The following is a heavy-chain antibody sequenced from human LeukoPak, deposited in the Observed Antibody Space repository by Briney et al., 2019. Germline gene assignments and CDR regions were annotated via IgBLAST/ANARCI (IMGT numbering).Heavy chain of an antibody. CDR1: GFSFSTFW. Sequence: GGSLRLSCAASGFSFSTFWMSWVRQAPGGGLEWVANIRHGGSETHYVDSVKGRFTISRDNAKNTLYLQMNSLRAEDTALYYCASGYLDYGGNSHWGQGTLVTVSS. CDR3: ASGYLDYGGNSH. V-gene: IGHV3-7*01. J-gene: IGHJ4*02. CDR2: IRHGGSET. D-gene: IGHD4-23*01.